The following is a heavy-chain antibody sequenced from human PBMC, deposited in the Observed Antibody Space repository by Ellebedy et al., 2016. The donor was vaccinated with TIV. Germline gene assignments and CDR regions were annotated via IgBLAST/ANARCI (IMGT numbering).Heavy chain of an antibody. Sequence: GESLKISCVVSGFTCSTYAMRWFRQAPGKGLEWVSAVTTGGVTCYADSVKGRFTISRDSSKNTLYLQMNSLRIEDTAIYFCAKDSGRSGWISDYWGQGTLVTVSS. V-gene: IGHV3-23*01. CDR2: VTTGGVT. D-gene: IGHD3-10*01. CDR1: GFTCSTYA. J-gene: IGHJ4*02. CDR3: AKDSGRSGWISDY.